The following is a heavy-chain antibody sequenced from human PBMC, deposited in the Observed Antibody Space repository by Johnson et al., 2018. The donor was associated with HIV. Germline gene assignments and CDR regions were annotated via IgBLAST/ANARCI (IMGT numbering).Heavy chain of an antibody. Sequence: VQLVESGGGLVQPDGSLKLSCAASGFTFSSYAMHWVRQAPGKGLEWVSGISWNSASIDYVDSVKGRFTISRDNAKNSLYLQMNSLESEDTALYYCAKTYSSGWYDAFDIWGQGTMVTVSS. V-gene: IGHV3-9*01. CDR3: AKTYSSGWYDAFDI. CDR2: ISWNSASI. J-gene: IGHJ3*02. CDR1: GFTFSSYA. D-gene: IGHD6-19*01.